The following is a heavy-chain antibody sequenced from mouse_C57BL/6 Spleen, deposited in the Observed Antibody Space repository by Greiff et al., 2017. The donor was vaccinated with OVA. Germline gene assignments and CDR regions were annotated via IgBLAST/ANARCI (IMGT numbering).Heavy chain of an antibody. CDR2: INYDGSST. V-gene: IGHV5-16*01. J-gene: IGHJ2*01. CDR3: ARDHGYSNFAFDY. CDR1: GFTFSDYY. D-gene: IGHD2-5*01. Sequence: KLMESEGGLVQPGSSMKLSCTASGFTFSDYYMAWVRQVPEKGLEWVANINYDGSSTYYLDSLKSRFIISRDNAKNILYLQMSSLKSEDTATYYCARDHGYSNFAFDYWGQGTTLTVSS.